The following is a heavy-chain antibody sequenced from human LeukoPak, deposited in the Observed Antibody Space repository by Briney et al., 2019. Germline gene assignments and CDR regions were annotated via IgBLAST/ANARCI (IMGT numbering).Heavy chain of an antibody. V-gene: IGHV1-18*04. D-gene: IGHD3-10*01. CDR3: ARDNYGRGVFDF. CDR1: GHTFTGYY. J-gene: IGHJ4*02. Sequence: ASVKVSCKASGHTFTGYYMHWVRQAPGQGLEWMGWISGHNGNTNGAQKLQGRVTMTRDTSTSTAYMEVRSLRSDDTAVYYCARDNYGRGVFDFWGQGTLVTLSS. CDR2: ISGHNGNT.